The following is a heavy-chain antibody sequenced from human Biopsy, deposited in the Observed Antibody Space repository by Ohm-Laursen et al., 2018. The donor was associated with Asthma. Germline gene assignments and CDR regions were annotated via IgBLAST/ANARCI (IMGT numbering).Heavy chain of an antibody. V-gene: IGHV4-61*01. Sequence: SVTLSLTCSVFGGSVSSPSHYWSWIRQSPGKGLEWIGYYSGNTNYHPSLKTRVTISVDTSKNQFSLHLRSVTATDTATYYCARGDGAFPWVPFWGQGILVTVSS. J-gene: IGHJ4*02. CDR1: GGSVSSPSHY. CDR3: ARGDGAFPWVPF. D-gene: IGHD3-10*01. CDR2: YSGNT.